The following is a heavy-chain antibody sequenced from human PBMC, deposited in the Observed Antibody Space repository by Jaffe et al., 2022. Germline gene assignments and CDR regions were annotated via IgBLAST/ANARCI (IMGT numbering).Heavy chain of an antibody. J-gene: IGHJ4*02. CDR2: LKQDGSEK. V-gene: IGHV3-7*01. CDR1: GFTFSTYW. CDR3: AREGSRSGDPFDY. Sequence: EVQLVESGGGLVQPGGSLRLSCAASGFTFSTYWMSWVRQAPGKGLEWVANLKQDGSEKYYVDSVKGRFTISRDNAKNSLYLQLNSLRVEDTAVYYCAREGSRSGDPFDYWGQGTLVTVSS. D-gene: IGHD2-15*01.